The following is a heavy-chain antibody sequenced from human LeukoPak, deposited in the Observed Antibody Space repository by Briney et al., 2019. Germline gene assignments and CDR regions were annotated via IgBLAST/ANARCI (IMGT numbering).Heavy chain of an antibody. CDR1: GFTFSNAW. CDR2: IKSKTDGGIT. D-gene: IGHD3-10*01. V-gene: IGHV3-15*01. J-gene: IGHJ3*02. Sequence: PGGSLRLSCAASGFTFSNAWMSWVRQAPGKGLEWVGRIKSKTDGGITDYAAPVKGRFTISRDDSKNTLYLQMNSLKTEDTAVYYCTTGFPYGSGSVSFDIWGQGTMVTVSS. CDR3: TTGFPYGSGSVSFDI.